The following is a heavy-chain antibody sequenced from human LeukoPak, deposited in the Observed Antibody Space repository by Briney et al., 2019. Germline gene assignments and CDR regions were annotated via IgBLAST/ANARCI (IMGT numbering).Heavy chain of an antibody. CDR1: GYTFTSYG. CDR3: ARVECSSTSCYRFYYYYYYMDV. V-gene: IGHV1-18*01. CDR2: ISAYNGNT. D-gene: IGHD2-2*02. Sequence: ASVKVSCKASGYTFTSYGISWVRQAPGQGLEWMGWISAYNGNTNYAQKLQGRVTMTTDTSTSTAYMELRSLRSDDTAVYYCARVECSSTSCYRFYYYYYYMDVWGKGTTVTVSS. J-gene: IGHJ6*03.